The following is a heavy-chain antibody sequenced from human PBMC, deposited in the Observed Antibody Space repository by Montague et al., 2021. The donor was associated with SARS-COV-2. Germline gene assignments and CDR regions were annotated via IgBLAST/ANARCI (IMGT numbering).Heavy chain of an antibody. CDR2: ISSIGGI. V-gene: IGHV4-4*07. D-gene: IGHD5-12*01. Sequence: SETLSLTCTVSGSISGYYCTWIRQSAGKGLEWIGRISSIGGIDYNSSLKSRVTMSLYTSKIQLSLKLSSVTSADTAVYYCARQYIGYNRRFDYWGQGALVTVSP. CDR1: GSISGYY. CDR3: ARQYIGYNRRFDY. J-gene: IGHJ4*02.